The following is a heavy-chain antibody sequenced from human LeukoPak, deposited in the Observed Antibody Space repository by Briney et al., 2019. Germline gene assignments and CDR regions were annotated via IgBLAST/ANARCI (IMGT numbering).Heavy chain of an antibody. CDR1: GFIVSSNY. CDR3: AKGSKVVVFTRDHYMDV. V-gene: IGHV3-53*05. D-gene: IGHD3-22*01. Sequence: SGGSLRLSCAASGFIVSSNYMSWVRQAPGKGLEWVSDIYSGGITYYADSVRGRFTISRDNSKNTLYLQMNSLRAEDTAVYYCAKGSKVVVFTRDHYMDVWGKGTTVTISS. CDR2: IYSGGIT. J-gene: IGHJ6*03.